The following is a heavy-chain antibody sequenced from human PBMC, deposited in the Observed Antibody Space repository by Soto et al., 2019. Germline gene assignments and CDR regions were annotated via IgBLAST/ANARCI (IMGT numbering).Heavy chain of an antibody. CDR3: VRGDGERYDVNGYLGRL. CDR1: GFTFSSFW. D-gene: IGHD5-18*01. Sequence: EVQLVESGGGLIQLGGSLRLSCAASGFTFSSFWMHWVRQAPGKGLVWVSRIKSGGSGTYYAGSVEGRFTISRDNAQNTVYLQVNSLRAEDTAVYYCVRGDGERYDVNGYLGRLWGQGTLVTVSS. J-gene: IGHJ4*02. V-gene: IGHV3-74*01. CDR2: IKSGGSGT.